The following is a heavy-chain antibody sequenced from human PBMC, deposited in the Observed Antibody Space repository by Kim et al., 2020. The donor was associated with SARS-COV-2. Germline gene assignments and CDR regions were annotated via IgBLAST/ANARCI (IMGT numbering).Heavy chain of an antibody. CDR2: ISWDGGST. CDR3: AKDMPYSSSWYYFDY. D-gene: IGHD6-13*01. Sequence: GGSLRLSCAASGFTFDDYTMHWVRQAPGKGLEWVSLISWDGGSTYYADSVKGRFTISRDNSKNSLYLQMNSLRTEDTALYYCAKDMPYSSSWYYFDYWGQGTLDTVSS. J-gene: IGHJ4*02. V-gene: IGHV3-43*01. CDR1: GFTFDDYT.